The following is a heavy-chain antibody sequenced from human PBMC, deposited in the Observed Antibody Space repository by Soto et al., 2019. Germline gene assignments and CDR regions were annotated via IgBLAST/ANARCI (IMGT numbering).Heavy chain of an antibody. D-gene: IGHD1-1*01. CDR3: AAESTTTTGL. Sequence: QVELVQSGAELKKPGTSVRVSCKVSGGNFGSHSISWVRQAPGQGLEWLGRIIPMFDSVNYAQKFQGRITITADKSTSTAYMELSSLRSEDRGMYYCAAESTTTTGLWGQGTLVAVSS. V-gene: IGHV1-69*08. CDR1: GGNFGSHS. CDR2: IIPMFDSV. J-gene: IGHJ4*02.